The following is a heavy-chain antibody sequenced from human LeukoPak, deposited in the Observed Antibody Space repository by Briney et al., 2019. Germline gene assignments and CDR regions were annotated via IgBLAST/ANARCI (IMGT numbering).Heavy chain of an antibody. CDR2: IRSKAYGGTT. V-gene: IGHV3-49*04. J-gene: IGHJ4*02. D-gene: IGHD1-26*01. CDR3: TRDKWELLPRGDLDY. CDR1: GFTFGDYA. Sequence: GGSLRLSCTASGFTFGDYAMSWVRQAPGKGLEWVGFIRSKAYGGTTEYAASVKGRFTISRDDSKSIAYLQMNSLKTEDTAVYYCTRDKWELLPRGDLDYWGQGTLVTVSS.